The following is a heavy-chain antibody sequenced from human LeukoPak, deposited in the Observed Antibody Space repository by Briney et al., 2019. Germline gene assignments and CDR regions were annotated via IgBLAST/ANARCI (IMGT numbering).Heavy chain of an antibody. CDR3: ARQTGAGLFILP. D-gene: IGHD3-3*01. CDR2: IYYSGST. CDR1: GGSISSSSYY. V-gene: IGHV4-39*01. Sequence: SETLSLTCTASGGSISSSSYYWGWIRQPPGKGLEWIGSIYYSGSTYYNPSLKSRVTISVDTSKNQFSLILTSVTAADTAVYYCARQTGAGLFILPGGQGTLVTVSS. J-gene: IGHJ4*02.